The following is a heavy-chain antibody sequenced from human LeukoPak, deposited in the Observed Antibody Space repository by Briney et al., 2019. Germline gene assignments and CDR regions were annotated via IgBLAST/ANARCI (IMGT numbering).Heavy chain of an antibody. D-gene: IGHD3-16*01. V-gene: IGHV3-30*04. J-gene: IGHJ6*02. Sequence: PGRSLRLSCAASRFTFSSYAMHWVRQAPGKGLEGVAVISYDGSNKYYADSVKGRFTISRDNSKNTLYLQMNSLRAEDTAVYYCARDGAPPTYYYYYGMDVWGQGTTVTVSS. CDR3: ARDGAPPTYYYYYGMDV. CDR1: RFTFSSYA. CDR2: ISYDGSNK.